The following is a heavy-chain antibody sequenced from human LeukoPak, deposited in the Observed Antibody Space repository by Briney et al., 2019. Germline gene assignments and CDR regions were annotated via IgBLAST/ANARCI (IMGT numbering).Heavy chain of an antibody. J-gene: IGHJ4*02. V-gene: IGHV3-23*01. CDR2: ISGSGGST. D-gene: IGHD3-3*01. CDR3: AKDLELRFLEWLRPFDY. Sequence: GGSLRLSCAAPGFTFSSYAMSWVRQAPGKGLEWVSAISGSGGSTYYADSVKGRFTISRDNSKNTLYLQMNSLRAEDTAVYYCAKDLELRFLEWLRPFDYWGQGTLVTVSS. CDR1: GFTFSSYA.